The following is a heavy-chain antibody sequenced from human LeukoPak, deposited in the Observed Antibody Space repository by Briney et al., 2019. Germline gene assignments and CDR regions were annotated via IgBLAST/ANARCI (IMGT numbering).Heavy chain of an antibody. V-gene: IGHV4-4*09. CDR1: GGSISSYY. D-gene: IGHD3-22*01. CDR3: ARLDLGGYYSFFYYHMDV. J-gene: IGHJ6*03. Sequence: SETLSLTCTVSGGSISSYYWNWLRQPPGKGLEWIGYIYTSGSTNYNPSLKSRVTISADTSKSQFSLRLGSVTAADTAVYYCARLDLGGYYSFFYYHMDVWGRGTTVIVSS. CDR2: IYTSGST.